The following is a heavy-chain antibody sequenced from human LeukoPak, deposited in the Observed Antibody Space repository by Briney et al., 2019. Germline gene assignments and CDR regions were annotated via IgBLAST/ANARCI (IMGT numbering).Heavy chain of an antibody. D-gene: IGHD6-13*01. CDR1: GYTFTGYY. Sequence: ASVKVSCKASGYTFTGYYMHWVRQAPGRGLEWMGWINPNSGGTNYAQKFQGRVTMTRDTSISTAYMELSRLRSDDTAVYYCAREKGRIAAAVRYFDYWGQGTLVTVSS. J-gene: IGHJ4*02. CDR2: INPNSGGT. V-gene: IGHV1-2*02. CDR3: AREKGRIAAAVRYFDY.